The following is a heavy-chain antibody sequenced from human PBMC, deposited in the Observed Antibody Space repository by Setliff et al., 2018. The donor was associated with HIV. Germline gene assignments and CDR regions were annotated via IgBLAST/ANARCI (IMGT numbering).Heavy chain of an antibody. D-gene: IGHD6-19*01. J-gene: IGHJ4*02. V-gene: IGHV3-74*01. CDR2: IKTDGSYT. CDR1: GFTFRNYW. CDR3: ARNGDSSASDH. Sequence: PGGSLRLSCAASGFTFRNYWMHWVRQAPGKGLMWVSGIKTDGSYTNYADSVKGRFTISRDNAKNTLYLQMNSLTAEDTAVYYCARNGDSSASDHWGQGTLVTVSS.